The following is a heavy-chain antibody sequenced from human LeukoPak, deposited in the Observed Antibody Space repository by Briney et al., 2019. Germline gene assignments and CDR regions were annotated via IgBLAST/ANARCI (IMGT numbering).Heavy chain of an antibody. V-gene: IGHV4-59*01. Sequence: SETLSLTCTLSGGSIGTYYWSWIRQLPEKGSEWIGYIYHSGSNTYNPSLKSRVTISVDTSKDQFSLKLSSVTAADTAVYYCARGGGYASPIGYWGQGALVTVSS. CDR3: ARGGGYASPIGY. CDR2: IYHSGSN. J-gene: IGHJ4*02. D-gene: IGHD5-12*01. CDR1: GGSIGTYY.